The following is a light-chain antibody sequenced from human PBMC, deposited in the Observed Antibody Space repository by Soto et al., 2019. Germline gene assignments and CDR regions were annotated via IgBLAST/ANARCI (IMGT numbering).Light chain of an antibody. J-gene: IGKJ1*01. CDR1: QSVSSNY. Sequence: EVMLTQSPGTLSLSPGERATLSCRASQSVSSNYLAWYQQKSGQAPRLLIYVASNKATGIPDRFSGSGSGTDFTLTIRRLEPEDFEVYSCQQYDTSPRTFGQGTKVEFK. CDR3: QQYDTSPRT. V-gene: IGKV3-20*01. CDR2: VAS.